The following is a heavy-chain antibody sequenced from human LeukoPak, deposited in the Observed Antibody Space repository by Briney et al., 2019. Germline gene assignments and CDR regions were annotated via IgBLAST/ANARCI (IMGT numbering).Heavy chain of an antibody. D-gene: IGHD3-16*01. V-gene: IGHV3-30*02. Sequence: PGGSPRLSCAAPGLTFSSFGMHWVRQAPGKGLEWVAFMRYDGSIKYYVDSVKGRFTISRDNSKNTLYLQMNSLRAEDTAVYYCAKGGEYFDYWGQGTLVTVSS. CDR2: MRYDGSIK. CDR3: AKGGEYFDY. CDR1: GLTFSSFG. J-gene: IGHJ4*02.